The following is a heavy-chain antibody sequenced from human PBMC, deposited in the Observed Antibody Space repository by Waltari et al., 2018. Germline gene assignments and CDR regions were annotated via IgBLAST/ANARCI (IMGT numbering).Heavy chain of an antibody. CDR3: ARDRGSSSWYFSYYYYYGMDV. CDR1: GGTFSSYA. D-gene: IGHD6-13*01. Sequence: QVQLVQSGAEVKKPGSSVTVSCKASGGTFSSYAISWVRQAPGQGLEWMGGIIPIFGTANDAPKFQGRVTITADESTSTAYMELSSLRSEDTAVYYCARDRGSSSWYFSYYYYYGMDVWGQGTTVTVSS. V-gene: IGHV1-69*12. CDR2: IIPIFGTA. J-gene: IGHJ6*02.